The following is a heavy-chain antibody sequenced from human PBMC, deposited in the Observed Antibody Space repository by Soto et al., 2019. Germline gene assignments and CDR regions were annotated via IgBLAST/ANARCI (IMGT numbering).Heavy chain of an antibody. Sequence: EVQLLESGGGLVQPGGSLRLSCAASGFTFSSYAMSWVRQAPGKGLEWVSAISGSGGSTYYADSVKGRFNISRDNSKNTLYLQMNILRAEDRTVYDCAKDIGYCSGGSCRGLVCWGQGTLVTVSS. CDR1: GFTFSSYA. CDR2: ISGSGGST. D-gene: IGHD2-15*01. V-gene: IGHV3-23*01. CDR3: AKDIGYCSGGSCRGLVC. J-gene: IGHJ4*02.